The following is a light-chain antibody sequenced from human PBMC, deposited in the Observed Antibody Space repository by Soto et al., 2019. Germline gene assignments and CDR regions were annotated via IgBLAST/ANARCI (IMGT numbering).Light chain of an antibody. Sequence: QSALPQTASVSVSPGQSITISCTGTSSDVVGYNLVSWYQQHPGKTPKLMIYAGSKRPSGVYNRFSGSKSGNTASLTISGFQAEDEADYYCCSYAGSSTLLFGGGTKLTVL. CDR1: SSDVVGYNL. V-gene: IGLV2-23*01. CDR3: CSYAGSSTLL. CDR2: AGS. J-gene: IGLJ2*01.